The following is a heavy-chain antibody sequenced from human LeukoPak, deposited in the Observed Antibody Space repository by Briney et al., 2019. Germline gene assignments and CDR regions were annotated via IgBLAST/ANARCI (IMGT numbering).Heavy chain of an antibody. J-gene: IGHJ5*02. CDR3: ARTYYDTSGQTEFDP. Sequence: GESLKISCKGSGYSFTGYWITWVRQMPGKGLEWMGRIDPSDSSTNYSPSFQGHVTISADKSISTAYPQWSSLKASDTAMYYCARTYYDTSGQTEFDPWGQGTLVTVSS. CDR2: IDPSDSST. V-gene: IGHV5-10-1*01. CDR1: GYSFTGYW. D-gene: IGHD3-22*01.